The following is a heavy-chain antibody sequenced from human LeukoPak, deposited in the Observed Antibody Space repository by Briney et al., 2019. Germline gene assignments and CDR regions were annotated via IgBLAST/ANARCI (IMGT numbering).Heavy chain of an antibody. V-gene: IGHV1-58*02. Sequence: GTSVKVSCKASGFTFTSSAMQWVRQARGQGHEWIGWIVVGSGNTNYAQKFQERGSITRDMSTSTAYMELSSLRSEDTAVYYCAADQGDYFDYWGQGTLVTVSS. CDR1: GFTFTSSA. CDR3: AADQGDYFDY. J-gene: IGHJ4*02. CDR2: IVVGSGNT.